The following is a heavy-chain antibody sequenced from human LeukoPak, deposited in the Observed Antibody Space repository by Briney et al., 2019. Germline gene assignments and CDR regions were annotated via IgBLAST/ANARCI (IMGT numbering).Heavy chain of an antibody. Sequence: PGGSLRLSCAASGFTFSSYAMSWVRQAPGKGLEWVSAIGGGGGSTFYTDSVKGRLTISRDNSKNTLYLLMNSLRAEDTAVYYCAGLGSSDYYYYFDYWGQGTLVTVSS. D-gene: IGHD3-22*01. CDR1: GFTFSSYA. V-gene: IGHV3-23*01. CDR3: AGLGSSDYYYYFDY. J-gene: IGHJ4*02. CDR2: IGGGGGST.